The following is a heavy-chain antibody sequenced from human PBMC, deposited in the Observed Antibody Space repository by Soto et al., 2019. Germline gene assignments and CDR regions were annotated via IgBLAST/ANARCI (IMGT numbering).Heavy chain of an antibody. V-gene: IGHV4-34*01. D-gene: IGHD1-20*01. J-gene: IGHJ4*02. Sequence: NPSETLSLTCAVYGGSFSGYYWSWIRQPPGKGLEWIGEINHSGSTNYNPSLKSRVTISVDTSKNQFSLKLSSVTAADTAVYYCARGVYGDFDYWGQGTLVTVSS. CDR1: GGSFSGYY. CDR3: ARGVYGDFDY. CDR2: INHSGST.